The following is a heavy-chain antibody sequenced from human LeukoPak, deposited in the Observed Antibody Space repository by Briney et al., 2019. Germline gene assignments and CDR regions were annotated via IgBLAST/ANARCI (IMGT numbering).Heavy chain of an antibody. V-gene: IGHV3-74*01. Sequence: PGVSLRLSCAASGFTFSTYWMHWVRQARGKGLVWVSRIRGDVSNTDYADSVKGRFIISRDNAKNALYLQMNSLRADDTAVYYCVRRRVGPNFHGFDMWGQGTMVTVSS. J-gene: IGHJ3*02. CDR3: VRRRVGPNFHGFDM. CDR2: IRGDVSNT. D-gene: IGHD1-26*01. CDR1: GFTFSTYW.